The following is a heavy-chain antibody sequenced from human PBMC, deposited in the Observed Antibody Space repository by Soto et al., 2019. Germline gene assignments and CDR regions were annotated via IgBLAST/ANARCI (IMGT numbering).Heavy chain of an antibody. D-gene: IGHD2-2*01. Sequence: PSETLSLACTLSGGSISCGGYYWSWIRQHPGKGLEWSGYIYYSGSTYYSPSLESRVTISVDTSKNQYSLRLSFVTAADTAVYHCARFPYYGILVPAPRAAFDPWGQGTLVTVSS. V-gene: IGHV4-31*03. CDR3: ARFPYYGILVPAPRAAFDP. J-gene: IGHJ5*02. CDR1: GGSISCGGYY. CDR2: IYYSGST.